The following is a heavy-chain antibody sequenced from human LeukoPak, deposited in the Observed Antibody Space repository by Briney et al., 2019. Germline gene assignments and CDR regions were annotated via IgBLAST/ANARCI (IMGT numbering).Heavy chain of an antibody. D-gene: IGHD5-18*01. V-gene: IGHV3-30*02. CDR3: AKDRADGYPTHFDY. Sequence: GGSLRLSCAASGLTFSRYAMHWVRQAPGKGLEWVAFIRYDGSNKYYADSVKGRFTISRDNSKNTLYLQMNSLRPEDTAVYYCAKDRADGYPTHFDYSGQGTLVTVSS. CDR1: GLTFSRYA. CDR2: IRYDGSNK. J-gene: IGHJ4*02.